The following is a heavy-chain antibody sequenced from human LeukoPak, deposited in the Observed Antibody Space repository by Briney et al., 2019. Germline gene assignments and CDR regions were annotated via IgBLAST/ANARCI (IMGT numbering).Heavy chain of an antibody. CDR1: GFTFSSYE. Sequence: GGSLRLSCAASGFTFSSYEMNWVRQAPGKGLEWVSYISSSGSTIYYADSVKGRFTISRDNAKNSLNLQMNSLRAEDTAVYYCARGRRNFDYWGQGTLVTVSS. D-gene: IGHD5-24*01. V-gene: IGHV3-48*03. J-gene: IGHJ4*02. CDR3: ARGRRNFDY. CDR2: ISSSGSTI.